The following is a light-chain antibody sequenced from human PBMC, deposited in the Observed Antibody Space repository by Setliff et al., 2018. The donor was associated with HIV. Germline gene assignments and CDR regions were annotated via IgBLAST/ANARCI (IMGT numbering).Light chain of an antibody. CDR1: SSDVGGSNH. Sequence: QSALAQPASVSGSPGQSITISCAGTSSDVGGSNHVFWYQQYPGKVPRLIIYDVNNRPSGVSNRFSGSKSGNTASLTISGLQADDEADYYCSSYSISTAPPDVFGSGTKVTVL. CDR2: DVN. V-gene: IGLV2-14*01. CDR3: SSYSISTAPPDV. J-gene: IGLJ1*01.